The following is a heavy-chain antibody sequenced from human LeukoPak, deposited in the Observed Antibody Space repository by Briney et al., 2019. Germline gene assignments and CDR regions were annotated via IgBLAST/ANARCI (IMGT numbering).Heavy chain of an antibody. CDR1: GYSFTSYW. V-gene: IGHV5-51*01. CDR2: IYPRDSDT. Sequence: PGESLKISCKGSGYSFTSYWIAWVRQMPGKGLEYMGIIYPRDSDTTYSPSFQGQVTISADKSISTAYLQWGSLKASDTAMNYCARHNYDSSGADYWGQGTLVTVSS. CDR3: ARHNYDSSGADY. J-gene: IGHJ4*02. D-gene: IGHD3-22*01.